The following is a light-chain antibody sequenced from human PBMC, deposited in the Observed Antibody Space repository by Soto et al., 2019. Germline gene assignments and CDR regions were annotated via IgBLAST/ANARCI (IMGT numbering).Light chain of an antibody. CDR3: MQCTHWPRT. V-gene: IGKV2-30*01. Sequence: DVVVTQSPLSLPVTLGQPASISCRSSQSLVYTNGNTYLAWFQQRPGQSPRRLIYKVSIRDSGVPDRFSGSGSGTEFTLTISRVEAEEVGVYYCMQCTHWPRTFGQGTKVEIK. CDR2: KVS. J-gene: IGKJ1*01. CDR1: QSLVYTNGNTY.